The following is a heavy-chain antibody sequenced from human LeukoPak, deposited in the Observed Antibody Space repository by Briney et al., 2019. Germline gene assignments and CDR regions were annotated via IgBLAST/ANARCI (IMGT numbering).Heavy chain of an antibody. Sequence: ASVKVSCKASGYTFTSYGISWVRQAAGQGLEWMGWISSYNGNTNYAQKLQGRVTMTTDTSTSTAYMELRSLRSDDTAVYYCARVKRGYVLSWSGPWGQGTLVTVSS. V-gene: IGHV1-18*01. J-gene: IGHJ5*02. CDR3: ARVKRGYVLSWSGP. CDR1: GYTFTSYG. CDR2: ISSYNGNT. D-gene: IGHD5-12*01.